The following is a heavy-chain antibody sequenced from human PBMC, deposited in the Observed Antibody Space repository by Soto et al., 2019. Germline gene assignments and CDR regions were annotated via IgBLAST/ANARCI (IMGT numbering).Heavy chain of an antibody. Sequence: WGSLRLSCAASGVSFSSYGMEWVRQAPGKGLEWVAATTYDGGIKHYVDSVKGRFTISRDNSKNTLYLQMNSLRVEDTATYYCAGALENPYFYYGLNVWGQGTPVTVSS. D-gene: IGHD1-1*01. V-gene: IGHV3-30*03. CDR2: TTYDGGIK. CDR3: AGALENPYFYYGLNV. J-gene: IGHJ6*02. CDR1: GVSFSSYG.